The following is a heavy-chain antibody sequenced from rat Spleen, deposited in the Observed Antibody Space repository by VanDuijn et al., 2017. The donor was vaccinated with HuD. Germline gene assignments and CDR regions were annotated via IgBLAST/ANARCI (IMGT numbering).Heavy chain of an antibody. CDR1: GFTFSMYG. D-gene: IGHD1-6*01. J-gene: IGHJ3*01. CDR3: ATGPRILRIDWFTY. Sequence: EVQLVDHGGGLVQPGRSLNLSCAPSGFTFSMYGMAWVRQAPTKGLEWVASISYDGTATYYRDSVKGRFTISRDNAKSTLYLQMDSLTSEDTATYYCATGPRILRIDWFTYWGQGTLVTVSS. V-gene: IGHV5-29*01. CDR2: ISYDGTAT.